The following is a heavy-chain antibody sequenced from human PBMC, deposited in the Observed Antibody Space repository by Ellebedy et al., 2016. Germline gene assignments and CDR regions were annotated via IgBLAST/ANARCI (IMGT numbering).Heavy chain of an antibody. J-gene: IGHJ6*02. CDR2: ISAYNGNT. CDR3: ARYCSGGSCYSSQFYYYYGMDV. CDR1: GYTFTSYG. V-gene: IGHV1-18*01. Sequence: ASVKVSCXASGYTFTSYGISWVRQAPGQGLEWMGWISAYNGNTNYAQKLQGRVTMTTDTSTSTAYMELRSLRSDDTAVYYCARYCSGGSCYSSQFYYYYGMDVWGQGTTVTVSS. D-gene: IGHD2-15*01.